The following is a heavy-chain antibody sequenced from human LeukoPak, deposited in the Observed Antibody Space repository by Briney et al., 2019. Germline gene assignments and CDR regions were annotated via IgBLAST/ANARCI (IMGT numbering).Heavy chain of an antibody. CDR1: GFSLSTSGVG. V-gene: IGHV2-5*02. J-gene: IGHJ5*02. Sequence: SGPTLVNPTQTLTLTCSFSGFSLSTSGVGVGWIRQPPGKALEWLALIYWDDNKRYSPSLGSRLTITKDTSKNQVVLIMTNMDPVDTATYFCARDYCSTTSCYQGWFDPWGQGTLVTVSS. CDR3: ARDYCSTTSCYQGWFDP. CDR2: IYWDDNK. D-gene: IGHD2-2*01.